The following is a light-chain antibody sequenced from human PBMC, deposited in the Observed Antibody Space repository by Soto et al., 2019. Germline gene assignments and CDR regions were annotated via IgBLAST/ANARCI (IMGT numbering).Light chain of an antibody. CDR3: QQYNNWPPYT. CDR1: QSVGRK. J-gene: IGKJ2*01. Sequence: EIEMTQSPATLSVSPGERATLSCRSSQSVGRKLAWYQQKPGQAPRLLIYDASNRAMGVPARFSGSGSGTEFTLTISSLQSEDFAVYYCQQYNNWPPYTFGQGTKLEIK. CDR2: DAS. V-gene: IGKV3-15*01.